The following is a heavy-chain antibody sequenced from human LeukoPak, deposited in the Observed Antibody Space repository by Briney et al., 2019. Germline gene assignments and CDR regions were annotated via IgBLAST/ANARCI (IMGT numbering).Heavy chain of an antibody. CDR2: INPSGGST. V-gene: IGHV1-46*01. D-gene: IGHD3-22*01. CDR1: GYTFTGYY. J-gene: IGHJ4*02. Sequence: ASVKVSRKASGYTFTGYYMHWVRQAPGQGLEWMGIINPSGGSTSYAQKFQGRVTMTRDTSTSTVYMELSSLRSEDTAVYYCARDPPHYDSSGYSPAGDFDYWGQGTLVTVSS. CDR3: ARDPPHYDSSGYSPAGDFDY.